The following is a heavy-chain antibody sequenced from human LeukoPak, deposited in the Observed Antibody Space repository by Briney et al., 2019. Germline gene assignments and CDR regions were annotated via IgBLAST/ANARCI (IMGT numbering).Heavy chain of an antibody. D-gene: IGHD2-21*02. Sequence: GGSLRLSCAASGFTFSTYAMTWVRQVPGKGPEWVSAISSSGADTHYADSVKGPLTISRDNSKNTLYLQMNSLRAEDTAVYYCSKRGSDSPSCFQHWGQGTLVTVSS. J-gene: IGHJ1*01. CDR2: ISSSGADT. CDR1: GFTFSTYA. CDR3: SKRGSDSPSCFQH. V-gene: IGHV3-23*01.